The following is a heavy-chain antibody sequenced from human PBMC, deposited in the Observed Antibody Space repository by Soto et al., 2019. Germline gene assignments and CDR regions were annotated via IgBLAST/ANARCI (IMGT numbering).Heavy chain of an antibody. D-gene: IGHD4-17*01. CDR2: ISVRGDYR. CDR3: ANHGGFDF. Sequence: EGQLLQSGGGLVQPGESLRVSCAASGFTFSSSGMSWVRQAPGKGLEWVSSISVRGDYRYYADSVKGRFTISRDNSKNTLYLQVNSLTAEDTAVYYCANHGGFDFWGQGTMVAVSS. CDR1: GFTFSSSG. J-gene: IGHJ3*01. V-gene: IGHV3-23*01.